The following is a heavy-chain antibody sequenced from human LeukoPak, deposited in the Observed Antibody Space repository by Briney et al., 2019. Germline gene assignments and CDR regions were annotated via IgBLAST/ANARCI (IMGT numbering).Heavy chain of an antibody. Sequence: PGGSLRLSCAASGFTFSSYSMNWVRQAPGKGLEWVSSIKSSSSYIYYADSVKGRFTISRDNAKNSLCLQMNSLRAEDTAVYYCARDQRCGGDCYPHFDYWGQGTLVTVSS. J-gene: IGHJ4*02. V-gene: IGHV3-21*01. D-gene: IGHD2-21*02. CDR2: IKSSSSYI. CDR3: ARDQRCGGDCYPHFDY. CDR1: GFTFSSYS.